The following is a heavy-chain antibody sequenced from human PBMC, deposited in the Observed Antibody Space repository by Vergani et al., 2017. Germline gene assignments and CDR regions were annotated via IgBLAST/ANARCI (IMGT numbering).Heavy chain of an antibody. CDR3: AKDQGIAAAGTFSXLGD. D-gene: IGHD6-13*01. CDR1: GFTFSSYG. CDR2: ISYDGSNK. Sequence: VQLVESGGGVVQPGRSLSLSCAASGFTFSSYGMHWVRQAPGKGLEWVAVISYDGSNKYYADSVKGRFTISRDNSKNTLYLQMNSLRAEDTTVYYCAKDQGIAAAGTFSXLGDWGQGTLVTVSS. J-gene: IGHJ4*02. V-gene: IGHV3-30*18.